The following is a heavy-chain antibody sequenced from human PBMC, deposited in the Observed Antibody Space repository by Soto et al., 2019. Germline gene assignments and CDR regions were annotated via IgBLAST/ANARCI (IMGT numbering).Heavy chain of an antibody. CDR2: SRNKANSYTT. CDR1: GFTFNDHY. J-gene: IGHJ4*02. V-gene: IGHV3-72*01. D-gene: IGHD5-12*01. CDR3: TRLLRTSSGYDFDF. Sequence: PGGSMRLSCAASGFTFNDHYMDWVRQDTGKGLEWVGRSRNKANSYTTEYAASVKGRFAISRDDSKNSLYLQMNSLKTEDSAVYYCTRLLRTSSGYDFDFWGQGTLVTVSS.